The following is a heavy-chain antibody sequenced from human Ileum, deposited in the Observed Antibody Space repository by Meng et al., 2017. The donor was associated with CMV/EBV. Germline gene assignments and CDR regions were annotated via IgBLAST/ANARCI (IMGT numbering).Heavy chain of an antibody. D-gene: IGHD6-13*01. J-gene: IGHJ4*02. CDR2: VSYDGNNE. V-gene: IGHV3-30-3*01. CDR1: GFTFSHDP. CDR3: ARFVRRASAGPKYYFNT. Sequence: SCAASGFTFSHDPMHWVRQAPGKGLEWVAGVSYDGNNEFYADFVKGRFTISRDNSNKKLYVQMNRLRPEDTASYFCARFVRRASAGPKYYFNTWGQGTLVTVSS.